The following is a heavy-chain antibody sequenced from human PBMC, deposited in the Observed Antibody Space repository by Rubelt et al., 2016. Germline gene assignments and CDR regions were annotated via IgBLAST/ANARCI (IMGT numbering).Heavy chain of an antibody. V-gene: IGHV1-3*01. Sequence: QVQLVQSGSELKKPGASVKVSCKASGYTFTSYAMHWVRQAPGQRLEWMGWINAGNGNTKYSQKFQGRVTITRATSASTAYMELSSLRAEDTAVYYCARGDIVVVVAASNPLDYWGQGTLVTVSS. CDR3: ARGDIVVVVAASNPLDY. CDR2: INAGNGNT. J-gene: IGHJ4*02. CDR1: GYTFTSYA. D-gene: IGHD2-15*01.